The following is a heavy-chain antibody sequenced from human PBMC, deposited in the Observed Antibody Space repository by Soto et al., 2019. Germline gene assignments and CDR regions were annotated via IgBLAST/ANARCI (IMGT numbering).Heavy chain of an antibody. J-gene: IGHJ3*02. CDR3: AKDLRHGGGRSAFDI. Sequence: SETLSLTCTVTGGSINTYYWSWIRQSAGKGLEWIGRVYTTGSTNYNPSLKSRVTISVDTSRNQFSLSLRSVTAADTAVYYCAKDLRHGGGRSAFDIWGQGTMVTVSS. D-gene: IGHD4-17*01. CDR2: VYTTGST. V-gene: IGHV4-4*07. CDR1: GGSINTYY.